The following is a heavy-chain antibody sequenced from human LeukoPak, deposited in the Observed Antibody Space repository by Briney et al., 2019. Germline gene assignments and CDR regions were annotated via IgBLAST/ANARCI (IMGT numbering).Heavy chain of an antibody. J-gene: IGHJ4*02. D-gene: IGHD6-19*01. CDR2: MIPKSGNT. CDR3: TRGSSGRRDN. Sequence: ASVTVSFMSSVYTFTSCDINWVRQASGQGREWMGGMIPKSGNTGYGKSFRGRITMTRDISIGTAYMELSTLTSENTAIYYCTRGSSGRRDNWGQGNLVTVSA. V-gene: IGHV1-8*01. CDR1: VYTFTSCD.